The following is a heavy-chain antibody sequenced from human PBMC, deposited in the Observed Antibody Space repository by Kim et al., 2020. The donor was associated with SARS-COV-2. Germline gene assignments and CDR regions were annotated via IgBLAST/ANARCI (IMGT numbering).Heavy chain of an antibody. D-gene: IGHD2-21*02. Sequence: PAKSRFTISRDDSKNTVDLQMNSLKTGDTAVYYCTTDRGAYCGGDCYEGYWGQGTLVTVSS. J-gene: IGHJ4*02. CDR3: TTDRGAYCGGDCYEGY. V-gene: IGHV3-15*01.